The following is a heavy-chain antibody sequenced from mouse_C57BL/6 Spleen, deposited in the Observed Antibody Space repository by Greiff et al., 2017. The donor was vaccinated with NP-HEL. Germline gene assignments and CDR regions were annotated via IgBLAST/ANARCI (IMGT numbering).Heavy chain of an antibody. D-gene: IGHD1-1*01. J-gene: IGHJ2*01. Sequence: VHVKQSGPELVKPGASVKISCKASGYSFTDYNMNWVKQSNGKSLEWIGVINPNYGTTSYNQKFKGKATLTVDQSSSTAYMQLNSLTSEDSAVYYCASNYGSSYYFDYWGQGTTLTVSS. CDR3: ASNYGSSYYFDY. CDR2: INPNYGTT. V-gene: IGHV1-39*01. CDR1: GYSFTDYN.